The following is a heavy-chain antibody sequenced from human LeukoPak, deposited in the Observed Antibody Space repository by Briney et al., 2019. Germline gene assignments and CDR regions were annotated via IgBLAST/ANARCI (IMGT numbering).Heavy chain of an antibody. V-gene: IGHV4-59*01. CDR2: IYYSGST. Sequence: SETLSLTCTVSGGSISSYYWSWIRQPPGKGLEWIGYIYYSGSTNYNPSFKSRVTISVDTSKNQFSLKLSSVTAADTAVYYCARDSGAAAATGYFDYWGQGTLVTVSS. CDR3: ARDSGAAAATGYFDY. CDR1: GGSISSYY. J-gene: IGHJ4*02. D-gene: IGHD6-13*01.